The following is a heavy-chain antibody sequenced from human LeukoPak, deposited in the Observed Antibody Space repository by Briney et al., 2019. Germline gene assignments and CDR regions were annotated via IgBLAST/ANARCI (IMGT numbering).Heavy chain of an antibody. J-gene: IGHJ4*02. V-gene: IGHV4-59*08. D-gene: IGHD5-12*01. CDR2: IYYCGST. Sequence: SETLSLTCALSGGSITSFYWSWIRQPPGKGLEWIGYIYYCGSTNHNPSLRSRVTMSIDTSKNQFSLKLSSVTAADTAVYYCARGAVATKIIDYWGQGTLVTVSS. CDR1: GGSITSFY. CDR3: ARGAVATKIIDY.